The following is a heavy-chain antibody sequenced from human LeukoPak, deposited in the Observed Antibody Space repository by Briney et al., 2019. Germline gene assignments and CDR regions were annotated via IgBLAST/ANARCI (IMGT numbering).Heavy chain of an antibody. V-gene: IGHV4-34*01. CDR1: GGSFSGYY. Sequence: SETLSLTCAVYGGSFSGYYWSWIRQPPGKELEWIGEINHSGSTNYNPSLKSRVTISVDTSKNQFSLKLSSVTAADTAVYYCARKGRTVTTPPDYWGQGTLVTVSS. J-gene: IGHJ4*02. CDR3: ARKGRTVTTPPDY. D-gene: IGHD4-17*01. CDR2: INHSGST.